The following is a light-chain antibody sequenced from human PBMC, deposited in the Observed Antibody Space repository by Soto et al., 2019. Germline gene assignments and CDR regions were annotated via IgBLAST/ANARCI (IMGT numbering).Light chain of an antibody. J-gene: IGKJ5*01. CDR3: QQHDNLPIT. CDR1: QDIRKY. Sequence: DIQMTQSPSSLSASVGDRVTITCQASQDIRKYLNWYQQKPGKAPILLIYDASHLETGVPSRFSGSGSGTDFTFTISSLQPEDIATYYCQQHDNLPITFGQGTRLDFK. V-gene: IGKV1-33*01. CDR2: DAS.